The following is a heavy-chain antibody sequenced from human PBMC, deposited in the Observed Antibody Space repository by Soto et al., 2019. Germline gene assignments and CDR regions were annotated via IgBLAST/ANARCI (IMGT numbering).Heavy chain of an antibody. CDR1: GFTFSDYY. CDR2: ISSSSSYT. Sequence: PGGSLRLSCAASGFTFSDYYMSWIRQAPGKGLEWVSYISSSSSYTNYADSVKGRFTISRDNAKNSLYLQMNSLRAEDTAVYYCATQYYDFRFDPWGQGTLVTVSS. J-gene: IGHJ5*02. V-gene: IGHV3-11*06. CDR3: ATQYYDFRFDP. D-gene: IGHD3-3*01.